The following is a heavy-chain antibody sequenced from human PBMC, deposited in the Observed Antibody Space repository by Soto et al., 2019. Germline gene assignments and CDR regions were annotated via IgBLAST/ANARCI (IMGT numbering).Heavy chain of an antibody. V-gene: IGHV4-59*08. CDR1: GGSISSYY. CDR2: IYYSGST. CDR3: ARHSYDFWSGYQDYYYYMDV. D-gene: IGHD3-3*01. Sequence: SETLSLTCTVSGGSISSYYWSWIRQPPGKGLEWIGYIYYSGSTNYNPSLKSRVTISVDTSKNQFSLKLSSVTAADTAVYYCARHSYDFWSGYQDYYYYMDVWGKGTTVTVSS. J-gene: IGHJ6*03.